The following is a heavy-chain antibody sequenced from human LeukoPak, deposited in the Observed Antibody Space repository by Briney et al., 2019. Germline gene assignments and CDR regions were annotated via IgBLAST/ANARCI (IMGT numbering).Heavy chain of an antibody. J-gene: IGHJ4*02. V-gene: IGHV1-2*02. CDR2: INPNSGGT. Sequence: GASVKVSCKASGYTFTGYYMHWVRQAPGQGLEWMGWINPNSGGTNYAQKLQGRVTMTTDTSTSTAYMELRSLRSDDTAVYYCARLSCSGGTCYSSRGNFDYWGQGTLVTVSS. D-gene: IGHD2-15*01. CDR3: ARLSCSGGTCYSSRGNFDY. CDR1: GYTFTGYY.